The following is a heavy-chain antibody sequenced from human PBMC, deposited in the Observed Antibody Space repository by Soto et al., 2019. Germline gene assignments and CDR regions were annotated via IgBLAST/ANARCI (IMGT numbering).Heavy chain of an antibody. V-gene: IGHV5-10-1*01. CDR3: ARPPYNWNENGAFDI. Sequence: LGESLKISCKASGYTFTNYWISWVRQMPGKGLEWMGRIDPSDSYTNYSPSFQGHVTISADKSISTAYLQWSSLKASDTAMHYCARPPYNWNENGAFDIWGQGTMVTVSS. J-gene: IGHJ3*02. CDR1: GYTFTNYW. CDR2: IDPSDSYT. D-gene: IGHD1-1*01.